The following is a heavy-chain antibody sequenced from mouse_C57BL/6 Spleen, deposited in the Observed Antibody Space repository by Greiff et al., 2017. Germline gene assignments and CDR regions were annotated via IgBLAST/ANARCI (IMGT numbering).Heavy chain of an antibody. Sequence: EVKLVESGGGLVQSGRSLRLSCATSGFTFSDFYMEWVRQAPGKGLEWIAASRNKANDYTTEYSASVKGRFIVSRDTSQSILYLQMNALRAEDTAIYYCARDAGYYGGGFAYWGQGTLVTVSA. CDR2: SRNKANDYTT. CDR3: ARDAGYYGGGFAY. D-gene: IGHD1-2*01. J-gene: IGHJ3*01. CDR1: GFTFSDFY. V-gene: IGHV7-1*01.